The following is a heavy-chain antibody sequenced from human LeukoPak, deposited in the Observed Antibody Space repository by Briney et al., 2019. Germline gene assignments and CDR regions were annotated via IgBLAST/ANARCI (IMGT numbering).Heavy chain of an antibody. Sequence: PSETLSLTCTVSGGSISSYYWSWIRQPPGKGLEWIGYIYYSGSTNYNPSLKSRVTISVDTSKNRFSLKLSSVTAADTAVYYCARSPSRYCSGGSCPNWFDPWGQGTLVTVSS. V-gene: IGHV4-59*01. J-gene: IGHJ5*02. CDR3: ARSPSRYCSGGSCPNWFDP. CDR2: IYYSGST. CDR1: GGSISSYY. D-gene: IGHD2-15*01.